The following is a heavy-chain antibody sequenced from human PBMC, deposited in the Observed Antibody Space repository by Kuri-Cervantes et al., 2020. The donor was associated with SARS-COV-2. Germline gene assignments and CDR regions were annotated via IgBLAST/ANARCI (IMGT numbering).Heavy chain of an antibody. CDR3: ASQQLPLFDY. V-gene: IGHV3-48*02. Sequence: LSLTCAASGFTFSTYAMNWVRQAPGKGLEWVSYISSSSSTIYYADFVKGRFTISRDNAKNSLYLQMNSLRDEDTAVYYCASQQLPLFDYWGQGTLVTVSS. CDR1: GFTFSTYA. CDR2: ISSSSSTI. J-gene: IGHJ4*02. D-gene: IGHD6-13*01.